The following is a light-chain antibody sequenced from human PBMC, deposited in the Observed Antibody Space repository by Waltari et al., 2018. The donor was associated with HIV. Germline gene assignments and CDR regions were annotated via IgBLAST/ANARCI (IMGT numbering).Light chain of an antibody. V-gene: IGKV3-20*01. J-gene: IGKJ5*01. CDR1: QSVSSSY. CDR2: GAS. Sequence: EIVLTQSPGTLSVSPGDRATPSCRASQSVSSSYLAWYQHKPGQAPRLLIYGASNRATGIPDRFSGSGSGTDFILTISRLEPEDFAVYYCQQYGSSPITFGQGTRLESK. CDR3: QQYGSSPIT.